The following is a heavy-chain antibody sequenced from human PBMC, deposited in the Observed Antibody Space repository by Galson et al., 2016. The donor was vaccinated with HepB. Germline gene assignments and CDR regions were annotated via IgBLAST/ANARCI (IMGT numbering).Heavy chain of an antibody. Sequence: SLRLSCAASGFTFYKYWMTWVRQAPGKGLEWVANIKQDGSETYYVDSLKGRFTISRDNAKNSLYLQMDSLRAEDTAAYYCARDEMARGYYGSGRSIYYYYYGMDVWGQGTTVTVSS. CDR2: IKQDGSET. V-gene: IGHV3-7*01. D-gene: IGHD3-10*01. CDR1: GFTFYKYW. CDR3: ARDEMARGYYGSGRSIYYYYYGMDV. J-gene: IGHJ6*02.